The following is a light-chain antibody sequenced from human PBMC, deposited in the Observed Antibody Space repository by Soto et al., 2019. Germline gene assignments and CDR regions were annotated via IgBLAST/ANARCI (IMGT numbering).Light chain of an antibody. CDR3: QQYDNSPIT. J-gene: IGKJ5*01. V-gene: IGKV3-11*01. Sequence: VLTQSPATLSLSPGERATLSCRASLNVNSYLAWYQQKPGQAPRLLIYDASNRAAGIPARFSGSGSGTDFTLTISSLEPEDFAVYYCQQYDNSPITFGQGTRLEIK. CDR1: LNVNSY. CDR2: DAS.